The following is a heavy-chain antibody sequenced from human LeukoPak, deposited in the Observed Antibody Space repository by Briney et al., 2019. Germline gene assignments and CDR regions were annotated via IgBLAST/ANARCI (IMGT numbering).Heavy chain of an antibody. Sequence: ASVKVSCKASGYTFTGYYVHWVRQAPGQGLEWMGWINPNSGGTNYAQKFQGRVTMTRDTSISTAYMELSRLRSDDTAVYYCARNYDFWSGLSFDYWGQGTLVTVSS. CDR3: ARNYDFWSGLSFDY. V-gene: IGHV1-2*02. CDR2: INPNSGGT. D-gene: IGHD3-3*01. CDR1: GYTFTGYY. J-gene: IGHJ4*02.